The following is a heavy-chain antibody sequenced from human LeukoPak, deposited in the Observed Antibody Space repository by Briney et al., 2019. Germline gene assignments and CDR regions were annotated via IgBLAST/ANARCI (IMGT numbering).Heavy chain of an antibody. CDR3: ARLPTSSNSQAFDI. D-gene: IGHD6-13*01. CDR2: IYYSGST. CDR1: GGSISSSSYF. V-gene: IGHV4-39*01. Sequence: SETLSLTCTVSGGSISSSSYFWAWIRQPPRKGLEWIGSIYYSGSTYYNPSLKSRVTISVGTSKSQLSLKVTSVTAADTAIYYCARLPTSSNSQAFDIWGQGTMVTVSS. J-gene: IGHJ3*02.